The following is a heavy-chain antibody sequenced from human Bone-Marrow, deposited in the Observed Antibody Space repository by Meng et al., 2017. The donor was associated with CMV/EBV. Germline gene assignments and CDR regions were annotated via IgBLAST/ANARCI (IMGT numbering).Heavy chain of an antibody. Sequence: SCKSSGYTVTSSVLYWVRQAPGQRLEWMGWIIVGNGNTKYSQKFQGRVTITRDTSASTAYMELSSLRSEDTAVYYCARRIAAAGLDYWGQGTLVTVSS. D-gene: IGHD6-13*01. V-gene: IGHV1-3*01. CDR1: GYTVTSSV. J-gene: IGHJ4*02. CDR2: IIVGNGNT. CDR3: ARRIAAAGLDY.